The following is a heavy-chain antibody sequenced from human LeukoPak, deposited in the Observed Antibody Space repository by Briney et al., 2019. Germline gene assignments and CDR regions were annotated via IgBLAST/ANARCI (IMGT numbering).Heavy chain of an antibody. J-gene: IGHJ5*02. CDR1: GYSISSGYY. CDR2: IYHSGST. CDR3: ARRGYCSSTSCYEYWFDP. Sequence: PSETLSLTCAVSGYSISSGYYWGWIRQPPGKGLEWIGSIYHSGSTYYNPSLKSRLTISVDTSKNQFSLKLSSVTATDTAVYYCARRGYCSSTSCYEYWFDPWGQGTLVTVSS. V-gene: IGHV4-38-2*01. D-gene: IGHD2-2*01.